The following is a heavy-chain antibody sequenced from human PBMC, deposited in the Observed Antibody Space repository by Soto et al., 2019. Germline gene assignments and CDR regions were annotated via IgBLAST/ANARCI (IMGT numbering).Heavy chain of an antibody. CDR1: GFTFSSYW. CDR2: IKQDGSEK. Sequence: GGSLRLSCAASGFTFSSYWMSWVRQAPGKGLEWVANIKQDGSEKYYVDSVKGRFTISRDNAKNSLYLQMNSLRAEDTAVYYCARCVGYSSSRPLDVWGQGTTVTVSS. J-gene: IGHJ6*02. CDR3: ARCVGYSSSRPLDV. D-gene: IGHD6-13*01. V-gene: IGHV3-7*04.